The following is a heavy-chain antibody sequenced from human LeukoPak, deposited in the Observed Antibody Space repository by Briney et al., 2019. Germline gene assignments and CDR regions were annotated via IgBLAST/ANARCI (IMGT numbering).Heavy chain of an antibody. V-gene: IGHV1-69*05. CDR2: IIPNFGTA. CDR3: ARGYYYGSGSSKFDY. Sequence: SVNVSCKASLGTFSSYAISWVRQAPGQGLEWMGGIIPNFGTANYAQKFQGRVTITTDESTSTAYMELSSLRSEDTAVYYCARGYYYGSGSSKFDYWGQGTLVTVSS. D-gene: IGHD3-10*01. CDR1: LGTFSSYA. J-gene: IGHJ4*02.